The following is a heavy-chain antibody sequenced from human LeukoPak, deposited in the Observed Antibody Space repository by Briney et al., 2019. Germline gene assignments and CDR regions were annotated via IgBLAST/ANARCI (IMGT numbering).Heavy chain of an antibody. Sequence: ASVKVSCKASGYTFTSYAMNWVRQAPGQGLEWMGWINTNTGNPTYAQGFTGRFVFSLDTSVSTAYLQISSLKAEDTAVYYCATPIVVVPAAIYYYYGMDVWGQGTTVTVSS. CDR2: INTNTGNP. D-gene: IGHD2-2*02. V-gene: IGHV7-4-1*02. CDR1: GYTFTSYA. J-gene: IGHJ6*02. CDR3: ATPIVVVPAAIYYYYGMDV.